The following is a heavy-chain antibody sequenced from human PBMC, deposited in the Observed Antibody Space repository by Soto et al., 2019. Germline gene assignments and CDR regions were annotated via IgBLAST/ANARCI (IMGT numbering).Heavy chain of an antibody. CDR3: AREIDRPSIAARPSGFDY. D-gene: IGHD6-6*01. CDR1: GFTFSSYE. CDR2: ISSSGSTI. V-gene: IGHV3-48*03. J-gene: IGHJ4*02. Sequence: PGGSLRLSCAASGFTFSSYEMNWVRQAPGKGLEWVSYISSSGSTIYYADSVKGRFTISRDNAKNSLYLQMNSLRAEDTAVYYCAREIDRPSIAARPSGFDYWGQGTLVTVSS.